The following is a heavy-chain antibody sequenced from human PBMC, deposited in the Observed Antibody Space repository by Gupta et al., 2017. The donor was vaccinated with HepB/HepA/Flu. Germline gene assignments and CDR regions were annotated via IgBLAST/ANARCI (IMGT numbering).Heavy chain of an antibody. D-gene: IGHD4-11*01. CDR2: ITPSGDNT. Sequence: QVQLVQSGAEVKKPGASVKVSCKASGYIFTNYYMHWVRQAPGQGLEWMGTITPSGDNTIYVQKFRGRVTMTKDTSASTLYIELSSLRSEDTALYYCVRGGPGLPDYWGQGTLVTVSS. J-gene: IGHJ4*02. V-gene: IGHV1-46*01. CDR3: VRGGPGLPDY. CDR1: GYIFTNYY.